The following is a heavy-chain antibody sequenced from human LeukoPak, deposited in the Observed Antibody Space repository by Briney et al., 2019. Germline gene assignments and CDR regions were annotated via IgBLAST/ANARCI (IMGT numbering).Heavy chain of an antibody. J-gene: IGHJ6*03. CDR3: ARAGFMEQVMDV. CDR2: IYTSGST. CDR1: GGSISSGSYY. V-gene: IGHV4-61*02. Sequence: PSETLSLTCTVSGGSISSGSYYWSWIRQPAGKGLEWIGRIYTSGSTNYNPSLKSRVTISVDTSKNQFSLKLSSVTAADTAVYYCARAGFMEQVMDVWGKGTTVTVSS. D-gene: IGHD3-3*01.